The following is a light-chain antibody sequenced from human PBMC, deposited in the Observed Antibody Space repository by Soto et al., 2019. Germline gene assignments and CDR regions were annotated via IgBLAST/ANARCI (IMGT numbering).Light chain of an antibody. V-gene: IGLV4-69*01. CDR2: LNSDGSH. J-gene: IGLJ2*01. CDR1: SGHSNDA. CDR3: PTGGSGIGV. Sequence: QSVLTQSPSASASLGASVKLTCTLSSGHSNDAIAWHQQQSEKGPRYLMKLNSDGSHSTGDVIPDRFSGSSSGAERYLTIASLQYEDEADYYCPTGGSGIGVFGGGTKVTVL.